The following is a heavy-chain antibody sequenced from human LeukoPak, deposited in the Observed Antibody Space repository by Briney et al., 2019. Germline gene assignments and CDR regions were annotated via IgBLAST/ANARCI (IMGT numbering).Heavy chain of an antibody. V-gene: IGHV4-39*01. Sequence: PSETLSLTCTVSPDSISNSRYHWAWIRQPPGKGLEWIGNIYYSGSTYYNPSLKSRVTIPVDRSKNQFSLKVSSVTAADTAVYYCARHEGRQEINYWGQGTLVTVSS. D-gene: IGHD5-24*01. CDR3: ARHEGRQEINY. CDR1: PDSISNSRYH. J-gene: IGHJ4*02. CDR2: IYYSGST.